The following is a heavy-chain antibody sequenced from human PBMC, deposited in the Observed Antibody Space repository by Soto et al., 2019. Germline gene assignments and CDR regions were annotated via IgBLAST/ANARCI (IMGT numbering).Heavy chain of an antibody. CDR3: ARSVGYYYYGMDV. D-gene: IGHD1-26*01. Sequence: ASVKVSCKALGYDFESYGITWVRQAPGQGLEWMGWINPNSGGTNYAQKFQGWVTMTRDTSISTAYMELSRLRSDDTAVYYCARSVGYYYYGMDVWGQGTTVTVSS. V-gene: IGHV1-2*04. J-gene: IGHJ6*02. CDR2: INPNSGGT. CDR1: GYDFESYG.